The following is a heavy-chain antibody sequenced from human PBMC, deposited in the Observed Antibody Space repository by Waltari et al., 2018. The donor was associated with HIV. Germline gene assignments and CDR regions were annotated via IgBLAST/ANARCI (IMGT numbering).Heavy chain of an antibody. CDR2: VFAKNGAT. CDR3: ARGRLGSNSYDI. Sequence: QVQLVQSGAEVKKPGASVKVSCKASGYTFSDYYLYWVRQAPGQGLEWMGRVFAKNGATKSAQNFQGRVTVTRDTSISTVYMELSRLRTDDTAVYYCARGRLGSNSYDIWGQGTMVTVSS. V-gene: IGHV1-2*06. D-gene: IGHD4-4*01. J-gene: IGHJ3*02. CDR1: GYTFSDYY.